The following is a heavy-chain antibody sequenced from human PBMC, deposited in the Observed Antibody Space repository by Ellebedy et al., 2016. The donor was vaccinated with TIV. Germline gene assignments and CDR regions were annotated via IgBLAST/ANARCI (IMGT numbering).Heavy chain of an antibody. CDR2: IYYSGST. CDR1: GVSISSYY. V-gene: IGHV4-59*01. CDR3: ARGEVTLYYYGMDV. J-gene: IGHJ6*02. Sequence: MPSETLSLTCTVSGVSISSYYWSWIRQPPGKGLEWIGYIYYSGSTNYNPSLKSRVTISVDTSKNQFSLKLSSVTAADTAVYYCARGEVTLYYYGMDVWGQGTTVTVSS.